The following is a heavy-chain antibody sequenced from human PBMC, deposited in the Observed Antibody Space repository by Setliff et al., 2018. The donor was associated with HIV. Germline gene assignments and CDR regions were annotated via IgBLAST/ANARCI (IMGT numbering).Heavy chain of an antibody. J-gene: IGHJ6*02. CDR2: IKSKTDGGTT. D-gene: IGHD3-22*01. CDR1: GFTFSDAW. CDR3: TTEWSEGSSGSYDYYGMDV. V-gene: IGHV3-15*01. Sequence: PGGSLRLSCAASGFTFSDAWMSWVRQAPGKGLEWVGRIKSKTDGGTTDYAAPVKGRFTISRDDSKNTLYLQMNSLKTEDTAVYYCTTEWSEGSSGSYDYYGMDVWGQGTTVTVSS.